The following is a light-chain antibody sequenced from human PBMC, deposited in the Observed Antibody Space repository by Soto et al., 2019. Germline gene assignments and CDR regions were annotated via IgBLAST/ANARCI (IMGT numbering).Light chain of an antibody. Sequence: QAVVTQPASVSGSPGQSITISCTGTSSDVGGYNHVSWYQQHPGKAPKLMIYEVSNRPSGVSSRFSASKSGNTASLTISGLQAEDEADYYCCSYTGRITYVFGTVTKLTVL. CDR2: EVS. J-gene: IGLJ1*01. V-gene: IGLV2-14*01. CDR1: SSDVGGYNH. CDR3: CSYTGRITYV.